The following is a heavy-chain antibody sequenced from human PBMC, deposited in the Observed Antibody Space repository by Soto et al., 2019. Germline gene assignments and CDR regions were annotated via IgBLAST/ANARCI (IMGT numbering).Heavy chain of an antibody. D-gene: IGHD4-17*01. Sequence: GGSLRLSCAASGFTFDDYTMHWVRQAPGKGLEWVSLISWDGGSTYYADSVKGRFTISRDNSKNSLYLQMNSLRTEDTALYYCAKDIADYGGNSDGFDYWGQGTLVTVSS. CDR3: AKDIADYGGNSDGFDY. V-gene: IGHV3-43*01. CDR2: ISWDGGST. J-gene: IGHJ4*02. CDR1: GFTFDDYT.